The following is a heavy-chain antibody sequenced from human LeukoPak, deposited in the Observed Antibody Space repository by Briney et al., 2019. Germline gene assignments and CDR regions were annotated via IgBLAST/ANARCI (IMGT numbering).Heavy chain of an antibody. CDR2: IYYSGST. CDR3: ARHAMVRGVIIFGYYYYGMDV. D-gene: IGHD3-10*01. Sequence: SGTLSLTCTVSGGSISSYYWSWIRQPPGKGLEWIGYIYYSGSTNYNPSLKSRVTISVDTSKNQFSLKLSSVTAADTAVYYCARHAMVRGVIIFGYYYYGMDVWGQGTTVTVSS. CDR1: GGSISSYY. J-gene: IGHJ6*02. V-gene: IGHV4-59*08.